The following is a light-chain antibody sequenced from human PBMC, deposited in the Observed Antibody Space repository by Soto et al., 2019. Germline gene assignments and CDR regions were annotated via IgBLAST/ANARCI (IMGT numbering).Light chain of an antibody. Sequence: DIPMTQSPSSLSASIGDTVTIACRASQSIDTYLHWYQQKPGKAPNLLIHGAYGLQSGVPSRFSGSGSGTDFTLTISSLQPEDFATYYCQQSYGTLYTFGQGTKVEIK. V-gene: IGKV1-39*01. CDR1: QSIDTY. CDR2: GAY. CDR3: QQSYGTLYT. J-gene: IGKJ2*01.